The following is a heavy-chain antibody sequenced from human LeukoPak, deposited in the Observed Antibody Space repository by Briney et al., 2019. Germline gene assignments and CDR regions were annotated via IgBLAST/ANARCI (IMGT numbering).Heavy chain of an antibody. J-gene: IGHJ5*02. V-gene: IGHV4-61*02. CDR2: IYTRGST. D-gene: IGHD4-17*01. CDR3: ARGRTPPSVYGDYVSGVYWFDP. CDR1: GGSISSGSYY. Sequence: SETLSLTCTVSGGSISSGSYYWSWIRQPAGKGLEWIGRIYTRGSTNYNPSLKSRVTISVDTSKNQFSLKLSSVTAADTAVYYCARGRTPPSVYGDYVSGVYWFDPWGQGTLVTVSS.